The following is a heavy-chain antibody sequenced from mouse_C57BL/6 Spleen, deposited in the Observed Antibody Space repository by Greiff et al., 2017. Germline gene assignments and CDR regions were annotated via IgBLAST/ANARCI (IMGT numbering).Heavy chain of an antibody. V-gene: IGHV1-52*01. CDR3: ASGAYGNYGNYFDY. CDR2: IDPSDSET. D-gene: IGHD2-1*01. J-gene: IGHJ2*01. Sequence: VQLQQPGAELVRPGSSVKLSCKASGYTFTSYWMHWVKQRPIQGLEWIGNIDPSDSETHYNQKFKDKATLTVDKSSSTAYMQLSSLTSEDSAVYYCASGAYGNYGNYFDYWGQGTTLTVSS. CDR1: GYTFTSYW.